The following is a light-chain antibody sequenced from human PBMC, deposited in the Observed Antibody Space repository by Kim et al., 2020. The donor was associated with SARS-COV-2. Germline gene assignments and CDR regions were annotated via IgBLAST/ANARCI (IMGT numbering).Light chain of an antibody. Sequence: DTQMTQSPSSLSASVGDSVTITCRASQSIKIYLNWYQQKPGQAPKLLIYSASSLKSGVPSRFSGSGSGTDFTLTISSLQPEDFATYYCQQSYSIPGAFGRGTKVE. CDR3: QQSYSIPGA. CDR1: QSIKIY. J-gene: IGKJ1*01. CDR2: SAS. V-gene: IGKV1-39*01.